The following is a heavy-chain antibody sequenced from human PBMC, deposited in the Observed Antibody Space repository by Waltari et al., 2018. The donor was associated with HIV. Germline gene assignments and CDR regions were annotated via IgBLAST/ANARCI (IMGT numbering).Heavy chain of an antibody. V-gene: IGHV3-21*01. J-gene: IGHJ5*02. CDR2: IDSSSTYI. CDR1: GFTFPVYS. Sequence: EVQLVESGGGLVKPGGSLRLSCAASGFTFPVYSMSWVRQAPGKGLEWVSSIDSSSTYIHYADAVEGRFTISRDNPKNSLYLQMDSLRAEDMAVYYCARFDGGNSEVYHWGQGTLVTVSS. D-gene: IGHD2-21*02. CDR3: ARFDGGNSEVYH.